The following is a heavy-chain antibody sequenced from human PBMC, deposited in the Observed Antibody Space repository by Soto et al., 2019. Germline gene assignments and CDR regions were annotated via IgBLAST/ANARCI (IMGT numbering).Heavy chain of an antibody. V-gene: IGHV3-33*01. D-gene: IGHD4-17*01. J-gene: IGHJ4*02. Sequence: QVQLVESGGGVVQPGRSLRLSCAASGFTFSSYGMHWVRQAPGKGLEWVAVIWYDGSNKYYADSVKGRFTISRDNSKNTLYLQMNSLRAEDTAVYYCARESYADLLFVYWGQGTLVTVSS. CDR1: GFTFSSYG. CDR2: IWYDGSNK. CDR3: ARESYADLLFVY.